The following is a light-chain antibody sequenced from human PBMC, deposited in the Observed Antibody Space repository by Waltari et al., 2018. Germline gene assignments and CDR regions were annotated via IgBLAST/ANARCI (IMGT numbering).Light chain of an antibody. J-gene: IGKJ2*01. CDR2: NSS. Sequence: DIVLTQSPVTLSLSPGERATLFCGASQNVDTYLAWYQQKPGQAPRRLICNSSPRASGVPARFSGGGSGTDFTLTISSVEPEDIAIYYCQQRNTWPPYTFGQGTKLELK. CDR3: QQRNTWPPYT. V-gene: IGKV3-11*01. CDR1: QNVDTY.